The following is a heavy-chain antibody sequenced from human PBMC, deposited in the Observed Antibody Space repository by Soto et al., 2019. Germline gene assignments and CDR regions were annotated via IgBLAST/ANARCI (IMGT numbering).Heavy chain of an antibody. CDR3: VKEGYMRSDWYGQFDC. V-gene: IGHV3-64D*06. CDR1: GFTFNTFA. Sequence: VQLVESGGTLVQPGGSLRLSCSASGFTFNTFAMHWVRQTPGKGLEFVSAISSNGGNTYYADSVKGRFAISRDNSKNTLYLQMYSLRPEDTALYYCVKEGYMRSDWYGQFDCWGQGTLVIVSS. CDR2: ISSNGGNT. D-gene: IGHD6-19*01. J-gene: IGHJ4*02.